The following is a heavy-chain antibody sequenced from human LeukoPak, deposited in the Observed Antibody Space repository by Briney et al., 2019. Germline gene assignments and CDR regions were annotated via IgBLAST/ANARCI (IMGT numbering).Heavy chain of an antibody. CDR3: ARGTYGSGIITNWFDP. J-gene: IGHJ5*02. V-gene: IGHV3-21*01. CDR1: GFTFSSYS. Sequence: GGSLRLSCAASGFTFSSYSMNWVRQAPGKGLEWVSSISSSSSYIYYADSVKGRFTISIDNAKNSLYLQMNSLRAEDTAVYYCARGTYGSGIITNWFDPWGQGTLVTVSS. CDR2: ISSSSSYI. D-gene: IGHD3-10*01.